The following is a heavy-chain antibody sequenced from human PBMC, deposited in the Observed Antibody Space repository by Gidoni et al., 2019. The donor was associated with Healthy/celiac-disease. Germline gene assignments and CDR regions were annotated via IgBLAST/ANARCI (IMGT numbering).Heavy chain of an antibody. J-gene: IGHJ4*02. CDR2: IWYDGSNK. D-gene: IGHD3-10*01. CDR3: ARNYGSGSYYNPNPNVTPLEFDY. CDR1: GFTFSSYG. Sequence: QVQLVESGGGVVQPGRSLRLSCAASGFTFSSYGMHWVRQAPGKGLEWVAVIWYDGSNKYYADSVKGRFTISRDNSKNTLYLQMNSLRAEDTAVYYCARNYGSGSYYNPNPNVTPLEFDYWGQGTLVTVSS. V-gene: IGHV3-33*01.